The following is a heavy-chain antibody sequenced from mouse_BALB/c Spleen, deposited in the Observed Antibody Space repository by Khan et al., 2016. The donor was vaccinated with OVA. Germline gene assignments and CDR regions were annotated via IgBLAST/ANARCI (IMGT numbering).Heavy chain of an antibody. CDR1: GYTFTSYD. D-gene: IGHD2-4*01. CDR2: IYPGDGSS. V-gene: IGHV1S56*01. Sequence: QVQLQQSGPELVKPGALVKISCKASGYTFTSYDINWVKQRPGQGLEWIGWIYPGDGSSKYNEKFKGKATLTADKSSSKVYMPLRSLTTGNSAVFFCAREGLRGVAMDYWGQGTSVTVSS. J-gene: IGHJ4*01. CDR3: AREGLRGVAMDY.